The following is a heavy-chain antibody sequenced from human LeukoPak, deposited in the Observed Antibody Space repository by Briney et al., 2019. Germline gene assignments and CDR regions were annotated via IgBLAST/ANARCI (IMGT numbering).Heavy chain of an antibody. V-gene: IGHV1-69*04. D-gene: IGHD6-13*01. CDR2: IIPILGIA. CDR3: ARTIAAAGPNWFDP. J-gene: IGHJ5*02. Sequence: ASVNVSCKASGGTFSSYAISWVRQAPGQGLEWMGRIIPILGIANYAQKFQGRVTITADKSTSTAYMELSSLRSEDTAVYYCARTIAAAGPNWFDPWGQGTLVTVSS. CDR1: GGTFSSYA.